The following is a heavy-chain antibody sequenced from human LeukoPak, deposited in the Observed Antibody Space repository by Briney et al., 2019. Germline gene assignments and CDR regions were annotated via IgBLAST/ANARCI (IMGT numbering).Heavy chain of an antibody. J-gene: IGHJ6*02. V-gene: IGHV3-48*03. CDR3: ASIGVVISTYYYYGMDV. D-gene: IGHD3-3*01. CDR2: ISSSGSTI. Sequence: GGSLRLSCAASGFTFSSYEMNWVRQAPGKGLERVSYISSSGSTIYYADSVKGRFTISRDNAKNSLYLQMNSLRAEDTAVYYCASIGVVISTYYYYGMDVWGQGTTVTVSS. CDR1: GFTFSSYE.